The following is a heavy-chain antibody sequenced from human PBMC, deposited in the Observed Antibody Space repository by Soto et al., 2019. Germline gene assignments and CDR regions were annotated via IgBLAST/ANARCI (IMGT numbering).Heavy chain of an antibody. Sequence: PSETLSLTCAVSGGSISSGGYSWSWIRQPPGKGLEWIGYIYHSGSTYYNPSLKSRITINPDTSKNQFSLQLNSVTPEDTAVYYCARDSKLTRDAFDIWGQGTMVTVSS. V-gene: IGHV4-30-2*05. CDR2: IYHSGST. J-gene: IGHJ3*02. CDR3: ARDSKLTRDAFDI. D-gene: IGHD6-6*01. CDR1: GGSISSGGYS.